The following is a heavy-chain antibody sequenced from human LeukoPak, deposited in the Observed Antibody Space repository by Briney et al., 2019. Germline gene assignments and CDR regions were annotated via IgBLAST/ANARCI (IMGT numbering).Heavy chain of an antibody. CDR2: INHSGST. CDR1: GGSFSGYY. D-gene: IGHD2-15*01. Sequence: SETLSLTCAVYGGSFSGYYWSWIRQPPGKGLEWIGEINHSGSTNYNPSLKSRVTISVDTSKNQFSLKLSSVTAADTAVYYCARGLVVVVAASYYFDYWGQGTLVTVSS. V-gene: IGHV4-34*01. J-gene: IGHJ4*02. CDR3: ARGLVVVVAASYYFDY.